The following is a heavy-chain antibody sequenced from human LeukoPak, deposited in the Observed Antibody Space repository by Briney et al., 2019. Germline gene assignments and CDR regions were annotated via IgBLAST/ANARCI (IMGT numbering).Heavy chain of an antibody. V-gene: IGHV4-38-2*02. CDR2: IYHSGST. D-gene: IGHD3-10*01. J-gene: IGHJ5*02. CDR3: ARGGLLWFGEYHNWFDP. Sequence: PSETLSLTCTVSGYSISSGYYWGWIRQPPGKGLEWIGSIYHSGSTYYNPSLKSRVTISVDTSKNQFSLKLSSVTAADTAVYYCARGGLLWFGEYHNWFDPWGQGTLVTVSS. CDR1: GYSISSGYY.